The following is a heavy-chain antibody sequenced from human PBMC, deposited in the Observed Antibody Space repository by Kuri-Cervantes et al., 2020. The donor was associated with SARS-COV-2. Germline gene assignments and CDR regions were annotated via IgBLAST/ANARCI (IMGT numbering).Heavy chain of an antibody. V-gene: IGHV4-38-2*01. D-gene: IGHD3-3*01. Sequence: GSLRLSCAVSGYSISSISYWGWIRQAPGKGREWIGSIYHDWTTYSNPSLKSRVTISVDTSKNQFSLKLSSVTTADTAVYYCARQGEIFGVVITHLYFDYWGQGTLVTVSS. CDR3: ARQGEIFGVVITHLYFDY. CDR2: IYHDWTT. J-gene: IGHJ4*02. CDR1: GYSISSISY.